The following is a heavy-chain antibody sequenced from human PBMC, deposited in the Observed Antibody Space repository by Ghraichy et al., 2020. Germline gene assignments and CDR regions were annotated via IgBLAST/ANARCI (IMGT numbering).Heavy chain of an antibody. D-gene: IGHD5-18*01. CDR2: ISHRGST. J-gene: IGHJ6*02. Sequence: LNISCAVHGGSFSDYYWSWIRQPPGKGLEWIGEISHRGSTNYNPSLKSRVIISLDTSESQFSLRLSSVTAADTAVYYCARGKAWDTPVVRVSYYYYGMDVWGQGTTVTVSS. CDR1: GGSFSDYY. CDR3: ARGKAWDTPVVRVSYYYYGMDV. V-gene: IGHV4-34*01.